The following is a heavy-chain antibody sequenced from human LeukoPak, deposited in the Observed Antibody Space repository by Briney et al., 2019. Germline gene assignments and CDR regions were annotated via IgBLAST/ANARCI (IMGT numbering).Heavy chain of an antibody. V-gene: IGHV4-30-4*02. J-gene: IGHJ6*02. CDR3: ARDRVWDSYYYYGMDV. CDR2: IYYSGST. D-gene: IGHD3-16*01. Sequence: SETLSLTCTVSGGSISSGDYYWSWIRQPPGKGLEWIGYIYYSGSTYYNPSLKSRVTISVDTSKNQFSLKLSSVTAADTAVYYCARDRVWDSYYYYGMDVWGQGTTVTVSS. CDR1: GGSISSGDYY.